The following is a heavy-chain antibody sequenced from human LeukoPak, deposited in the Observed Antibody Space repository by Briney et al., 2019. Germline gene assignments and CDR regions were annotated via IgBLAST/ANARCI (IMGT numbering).Heavy chain of an antibody. D-gene: IGHD3-22*01. J-gene: IGHJ3*01. Sequence: GGSLRLSCAVSGSTVKRNYMSWARQAPGKGLEWVSVIYSGGDTYYADSVKGRFTISRDNSKNTVYLQMNNLRPEDTGVYYCAKLDDSNSRRPENDASDVWGQGTTVIVSS. CDR1: GSTVKRNY. V-gene: IGHV3-66*02. CDR2: IYSGGDT. CDR3: AKLDDSNSRRPENDASDV.